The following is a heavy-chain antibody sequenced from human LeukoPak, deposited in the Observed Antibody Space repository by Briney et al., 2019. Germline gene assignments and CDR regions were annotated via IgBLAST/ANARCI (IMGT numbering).Heavy chain of an antibody. D-gene: IGHD4-17*01. V-gene: IGHV1-2*02. CDR2: INPNSGGT. Sequence: ASVKVSCKASGYTFTGYYMHWVRQAPGQGLEWMGWINPNSGGTNYAQKFQGRVTMTRDTSISTAYMELSRLRSDDTAVYYCAREGVATVTMSRNYYYYYMDVWGKGTTVTVSS. CDR1: GYTFTGYY. J-gene: IGHJ6*03. CDR3: AREGVATVTMSRNYYYYYMDV.